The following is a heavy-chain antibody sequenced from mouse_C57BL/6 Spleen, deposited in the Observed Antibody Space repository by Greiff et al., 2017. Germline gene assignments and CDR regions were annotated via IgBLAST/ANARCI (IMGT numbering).Heavy chain of an antibody. V-gene: IGHV1-19*01. Sequence: EVQLQQSGPVLVKPGASVKMSCKASGYTFTDYYMNWVQQSHGKSLEWIGVINPYNGGTSYNQKFKGKATLTVDKSSSTAYMELNSLTSEDSAVYYCAPFAYWGQGTMVTVSA. J-gene: IGHJ3*01. CDR3: APFAY. CDR1: GYTFTDYY. CDR2: INPYNGGT.